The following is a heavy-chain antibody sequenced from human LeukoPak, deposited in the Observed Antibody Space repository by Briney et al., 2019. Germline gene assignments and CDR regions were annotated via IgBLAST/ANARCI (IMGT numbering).Heavy chain of an antibody. Sequence: PSKTLSLTCTVPGGSISSYYWSWIRQPPGKGLEWIAYISDIGSINYNPSLKSRVTISLDTSKNQFSLKLSSVTAADTAVYYCARESSYYYDSSDPEYWGQGTLVTVSS. CDR3: ARESSYYYDSSDPEY. D-gene: IGHD3-22*01. J-gene: IGHJ4*02. V-gene: IGHV4-59*12. CDR1: GGSISSYY. CDR2: ISDIGSI.